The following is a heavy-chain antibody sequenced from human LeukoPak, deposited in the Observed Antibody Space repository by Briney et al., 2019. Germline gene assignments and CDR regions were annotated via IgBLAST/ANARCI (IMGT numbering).Heavy chain of an antibody. Sequence: PGGSLRLSCAASGFTFSSYDMHWVRQATGKGLEWVSAIGTAGDTYYPGSVKGRFTMSRENAKNSLYLQMNSLRAGDTAVYYCARGTFSSGWLFYFDLWGRGTLVTVSS. V-gene: IGHV3-13*01. CDR2: IGTAGDT. CDR1: GFTFSSYD. CDR3: ARGTFSSGWLFYFDL. J-gene: IGHJ2*01. D-gene: IGHD6-19*01.